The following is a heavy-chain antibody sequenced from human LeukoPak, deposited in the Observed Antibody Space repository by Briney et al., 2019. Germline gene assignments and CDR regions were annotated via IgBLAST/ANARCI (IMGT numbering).Heavy chain of an antibody. CDR1: GYTFTGYY. CDR3: ARDHVSYYLDP. Sequence: ASVKVSCKASGYTFTGYYMHWVRQAPGQGLEWMGWINPNSGGTNYAQKFQDRVTMTTDTSTSTAYMELRSLRSDDTAVYFCARDHVSYYLDPWGQGTLVTVSS. J-gene: IGHJ5*02. V-gene: IGHV1-2*02. CDR2: INPNSGGT. D-gene: IGHD1-26*01.